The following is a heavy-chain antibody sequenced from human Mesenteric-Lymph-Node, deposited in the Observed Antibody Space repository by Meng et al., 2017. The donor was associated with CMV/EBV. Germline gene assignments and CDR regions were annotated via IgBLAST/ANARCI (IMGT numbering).Heavy chain of an antibody. D-gene: IGHD1-26*01. CDR3: ARGERELLPYYYYGMDV. CDR2: IYYSGST. V-gene: IGHV4-39*07. CDR1: GGSISSSSYY. J-gene: IGHJ6*02. Sequence: SETLSLTCTVFGGSISSSSYYWGWIRQPPGKGLEWIGSIYYSGSTYYNPSLKSRVTISVDTSKNQFSLKLSSVTAADTAVYYCARGERELLPYYYYGMDVWGQGTTVTVSS.